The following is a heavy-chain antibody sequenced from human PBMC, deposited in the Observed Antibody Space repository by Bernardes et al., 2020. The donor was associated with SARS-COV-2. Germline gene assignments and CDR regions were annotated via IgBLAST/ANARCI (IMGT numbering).Heavy chain of an antibody. J-gene: IGHJ2*01. D-gene: IGHD4-17*01. CDR2: ISSSSSYI. Sequence: GGSLRLSCAASGFTFSSYRMKWVRQAPGKGLEWVSSISSSSSYIYYADSVKGRFTISRDNAKNSLYLQMNSLRAEDTAVYYCARVHYGDWYFDLWGRGTLVTVSS. V-gene: IGHV3-21*01. CDR1: GFTFSSYR. CDR3: ARVHYGDWYFDL.